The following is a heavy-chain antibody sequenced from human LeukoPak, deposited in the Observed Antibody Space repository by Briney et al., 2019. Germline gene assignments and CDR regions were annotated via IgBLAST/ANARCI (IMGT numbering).Heavy chain of an antibody. J-gene: IGHJ3*02. CDR2: IYHSGST. V-gene: IGHV4-38-2*02. CDR1: GYSISSGFY. Sequence: SETLSLTCTVSGYSISSGFYWGWIRQPPGKGLECIGSIYHSGSTYYNPSLKSRVSISIDTSKNQFSLKLNSVTAADTAVFYCAREPITSGGNDAFDIWGQGTMVTVSS. CDR3: AREPITSGGNDAFDI. D-gene: IGHD3-16*01.